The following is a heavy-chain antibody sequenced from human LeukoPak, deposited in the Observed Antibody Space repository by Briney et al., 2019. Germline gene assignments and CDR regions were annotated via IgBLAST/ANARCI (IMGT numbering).Heavy chain of an antibody. Sequence: GASVKVSCKAPGYTFTSYDINWVRQATGQGLEWMGWMNPNSGNTGYAQKFQGRVTMTRNTSISTAYIELSRLRSEDTAVYYCARNKLYYDFWSGYSPSYYYYGMDVWGQGTTVTVSS. CDR2: MNPNSGNT. J-gene: IGHJ6*02. D-gene: IGHD3-3*01. CDR3: ARNKLYYDFWSGYSPSYYYYGMDV. CDR1: GYTFTSYD. V-gene: IGHV1-8*01.